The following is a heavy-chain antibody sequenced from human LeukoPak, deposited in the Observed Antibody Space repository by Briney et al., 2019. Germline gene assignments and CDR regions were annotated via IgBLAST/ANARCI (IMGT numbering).Heavy chain of an antibody. CDR1: GGSITSHY. Sequence: SETLSLTCTVSGGSITSHYWSWMRQPPGKGLEWIGYSYYSGSSSYNPSLKSRVSISVDTSKNQFSPKLSSVTAADTAVYYCARNGGDHWGQGTLVTVSS. V-gene: IGHV4-59*11. CDR3: ARNGGDH. CDR2: SYYSGSS. D-gene: IGHD3-16*01. J-gene: IGHJ4*02.